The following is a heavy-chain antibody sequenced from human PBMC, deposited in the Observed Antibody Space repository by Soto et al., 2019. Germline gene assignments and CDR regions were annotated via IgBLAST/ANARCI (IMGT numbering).Heavy chain of an antibody. Sequence: QVQLVQSGAEVKKPGASVKVSCKASGYTFTSYGISWVRQAPGQGLEWMGWISAYNGNTNYAQKLKGRVTMNTDTSTSTAYMELRSLRSDDTAVYYCARVGTGDYIWGSYRHDYYYYYMDVWGKGTTVTVSS. J-gene: IGHJ6*03. CDR2: ISAYNGNT. CDR1: GYTFTSYG. V-gene: IGHV1-18*01. D-gene: IGHD3-16*02. CDR3: ARVGTGDYIWGSYRHDYYYYYMDV.